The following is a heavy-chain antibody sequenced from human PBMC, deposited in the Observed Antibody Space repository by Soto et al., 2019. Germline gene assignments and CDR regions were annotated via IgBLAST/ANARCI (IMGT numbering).Heavy chain of an antibody. CDR1: GFTFSSYG. V-gene: IGHV3-30*18. D-gene: IGHD3-10*01. Sequence: QVQLVESGGGVVQPGRSLRLSCAASGFTFSSYGMNWVRQAPGKGLEWVAVISYDGSNKYYADSVKGRFTISRDNSKNTLYLQMNSLRAEDTAVYYCAKDLMLAGYYCSGSYSYYYYGMDVWGQGTTVTVSS. CDR2: ISYDGSNK. CDR3: AKDLMLAGYYCSGSYSYYYYGMDV. J-gene: IGHJ6*02.